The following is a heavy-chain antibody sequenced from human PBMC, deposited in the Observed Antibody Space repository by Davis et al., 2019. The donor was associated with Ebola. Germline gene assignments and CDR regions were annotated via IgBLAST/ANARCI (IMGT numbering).Heavy chain of an antibody. CDR1: GFTFSSYA. J-gene: IGHJ6*02. D-gene: IGHD3-10*01. CDR3: ARDSMDYGSGSSRYYYYGMDV. Sequence: GGSLRLSCAASGFTFSSYAMSWVRQAPGKGLEWVSSISGSGGSTYYADSVKGRFTISRDNSKNTLYLQMNSLRAEDTAVYYCARDSMDYGSGSSRYYYYGMDVWGQGTTVTVSS. V-gene: IGHV3-23*01. CDR2: ISGSGGST.